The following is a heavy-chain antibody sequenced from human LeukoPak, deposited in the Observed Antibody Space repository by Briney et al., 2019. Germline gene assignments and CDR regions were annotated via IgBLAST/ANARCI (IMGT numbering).Heavy chain of an antibody. V-gene: IGHV4-59*01. CDR2: IYYSGST. CDR3: ARAPELDYYGSGSQFDY. Sequence: SETLSFTCTVSGGSISSYYWSWIRQPPGKGLEWIGYIYYSGSTNYNPSLKSRVTISVDTSKNQFSLKLSSVTAADTAVYYCARAPELDYYGSGSQFDYWGQGTLVTVSS. J-gene: IGHJ4*02. D-gene: IGHD3-10*01. CDR1: GGSISSYY.